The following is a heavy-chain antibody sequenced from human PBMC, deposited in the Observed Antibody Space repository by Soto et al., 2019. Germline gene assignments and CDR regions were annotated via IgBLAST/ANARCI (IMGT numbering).Heavy chain of an antibody. CDR2: IYSGGST. D-gene: IGHD4-17*01. V-gene: IGHV3-53*01. J-gene: IGHJ4*02. CDR1: GFTVSSNY. CDR3: AKDRDGTTWDY. Sequence: GGSLRLSCAASGFTVSSNYMSWVRQAPGKGLEWVSVIYSGGSTYYADSVKGRFTISRDNSKNTLYLQMNSLRAEDTAVYYCAKDRDGTTWDYWGQGTLVTVSS.